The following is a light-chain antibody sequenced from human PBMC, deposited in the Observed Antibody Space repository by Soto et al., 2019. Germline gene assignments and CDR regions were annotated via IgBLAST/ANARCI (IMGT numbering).Light chain of an antibody. CDR1: QSIARH. Sequence: DIQMIQSPSSLSASVGDRVTIYCRASQSIARHLNWYQQKPGATPKLLIYTASTLQSDVPSRFSASGSERDLNLTISDLQPEDFAIYYCHQSHNAPLTFGGGTKLEIK. CDR2: TAS. CDR3: HQSHNAPLT. V-gene: IGKV1-39*01. J-gene: IGKJ4*01.